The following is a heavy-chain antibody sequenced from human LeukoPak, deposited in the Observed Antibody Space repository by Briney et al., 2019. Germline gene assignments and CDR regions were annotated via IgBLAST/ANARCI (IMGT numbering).Heavy chain of an antibody. CDR3: AKDLNWGLDY. J-gene: IGHJ4*02. Sequence: GGSLRLSCSASGFIFSSYAMHWVRQAPGKGLEYVSAISSNGGSTYYADSVKGRFTISRDNSKNTLYLQMNSLRADDTAVYYCAKDLNWGLDYWGQGTLVTVSS. V-gene: IGHV3-64*04. CDR1: GFIFSSYA. D-gene: IGHD7-27*01. CDR2: ISSNGGST.